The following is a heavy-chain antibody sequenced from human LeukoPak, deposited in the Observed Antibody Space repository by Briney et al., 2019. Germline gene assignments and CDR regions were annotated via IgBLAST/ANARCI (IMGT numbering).Heavy chain of an antibody. CDR3: AREGDYDSSGYYYRWFDP. J-gene: IGHJ5*02. D-gene: IGHD3-22*01. Sequence: GSLRLSCAASGFTFSGYWVHWIRQPPGKGLEWIGYIYYSGSTNYNPSLKSRVTISVDTSKNQFSLKLSSVTAADTAVYYCAREGDYDSSGYYYRWFDPWGQGTLVTVSS. CDR1: GFTFSGYW. CDR2: IYYSGST. V-gene: IGHV4-59*01.